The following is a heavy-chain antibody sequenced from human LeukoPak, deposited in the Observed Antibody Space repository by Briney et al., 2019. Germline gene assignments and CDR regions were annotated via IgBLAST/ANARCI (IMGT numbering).Heavy chain of an antibody. D-gene: IGHD3-10*01. CDR2: ISYDGSKK. J-gene: IGHJ4*02. CDR1: RLTFSRYA. CDR3: ARDYYGSTGYYFDY. Sequence: PGGSLRLSCAASRLTFSRYAMHWVRQAPGKGLEWVAFISYDGSKKYYADSVKGRFSISRDNSKNTLYLQMSSLRADDTAVYYCARDYYGSTGYYFDYWGQGTLVTVSS. V-gene: IGHV3-30*04.